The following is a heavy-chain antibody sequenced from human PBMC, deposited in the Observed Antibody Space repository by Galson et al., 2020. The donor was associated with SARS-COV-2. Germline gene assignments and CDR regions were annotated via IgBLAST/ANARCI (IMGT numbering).Heavy chain of an antibody. CDR3: ANIQITMLRGVSHWYFGV. J-gene: IGHJ2*01. D-gene: IGHD3-10*01. CDR2: IKQDGSEK. Sequence: GESLKLSCAASGFSFSTYAMHWVRQAPGKGLEWVANIKQDGSEKYYVDSVEGRFTISRDNAKNSLYLQMNNLGAEDTAVYYCANIQITMLRGVSHWYFGVWGRCSLVTGSS. V-gene: IGHV3-7*01. CDR1: GFSFSTYA.